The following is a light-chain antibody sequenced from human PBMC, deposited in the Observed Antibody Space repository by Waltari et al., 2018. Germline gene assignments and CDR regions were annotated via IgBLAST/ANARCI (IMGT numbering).Light chain of an antibody. CDR2: RAS. J-gene: IGKJ1*01. CDR3: QQYNDWPRT. CDR1: QSVGTN. V-gene: IGKV3D-15*01. Sequence: EIMLTQSPATLSVSPGDRVTLSCRASQSVGTNLAWYQPSPGRAPRLLVYRASTRASYIPARFSASGSGTEFTLSISTLQSEDSAVFYCQQYNDWPRTFGQGTKVEIK.